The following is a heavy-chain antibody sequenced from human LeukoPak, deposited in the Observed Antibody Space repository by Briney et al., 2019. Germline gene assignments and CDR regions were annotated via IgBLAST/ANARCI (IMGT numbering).Heavy chain of an antibody. J-gene: IGHJ6*03. Sequence: PSETLSLTCAVYGGSFSGYYWSWIRQPPGKGLEWIGEINHSGSTNYNPSLKSRVTISVDTSKNQFSLKLSSVTAADTAVYYCARGPLFTMVRGVIGYYYYYMDVWGKGTTVTVSS. CDR2: INHSGST. D-gene: IGHD3-10*01. CDR1: GGSFSGYY. V-gene: IGHV4-34*01. CDR3: ARGPLFTMVRGVIGYYYYYMDV.